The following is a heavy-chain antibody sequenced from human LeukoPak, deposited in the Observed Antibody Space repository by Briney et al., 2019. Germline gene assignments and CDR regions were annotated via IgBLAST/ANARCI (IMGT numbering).Heavy chain of an antibody. CDR2: IYYSGST. D-gene: IGHD3-22*01. Sequence: SETLSLTCTVSGGSISSSSYYWGWIRQPPGKGLEWIGSIYYSGSTYYNPSLKGRVTISVDTSKNQFSLKLSSVTAADTAVYYCARHPPYYDSSGYYFDYWGQGTLVTVSS. J-gene: IGHJ4*02. V-gene: IGHV4-39*01. CDR1: GGSISSSSYY. CDR3: ARHPPYYDSSGYYFDY.